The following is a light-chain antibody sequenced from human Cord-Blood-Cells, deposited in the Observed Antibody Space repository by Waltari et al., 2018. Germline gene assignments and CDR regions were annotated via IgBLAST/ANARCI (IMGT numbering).Light chain of an antibody. Sequence: QSALTQPASVSGSPGQSITISCTGTSSDVGSYNLVSWYQQHPGKAPKLMIYEGSKRPSGVSNRFSGSKSGNTASLTISGLQAEDGADYYCCSYAGSSTYVVFGGGTKLTGL. CDR1: SSDVGSYNL. CDR3: CSYAGSSTYVV. J-gene: IGLJ2*01. CDR2: EGS. V-gene: IGLV2-23*01.